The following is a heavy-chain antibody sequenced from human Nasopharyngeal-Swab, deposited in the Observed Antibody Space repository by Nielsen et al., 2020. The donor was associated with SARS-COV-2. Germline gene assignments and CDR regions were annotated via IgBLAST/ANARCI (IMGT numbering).Heavy chain of an antibody. J-gene: IGHJ4*02. CDR2: VRSKGNNYAT. Sequence: GESLKISGAASGFTFSDSAIHWVRQASGKGLEWVGRVRSKGNNYATAYSASVKGRFIIFRDDPTNTAYLQMNSLKTEDTAMYYCTRCGGGCYSGRDYWGQGTLVTVSS. CDR3: TRCGGGCYSGRDY. V-gene: IGHV3-73*01. CDR1: GFTFSDSA. D-gene: IGHD2-15*01.